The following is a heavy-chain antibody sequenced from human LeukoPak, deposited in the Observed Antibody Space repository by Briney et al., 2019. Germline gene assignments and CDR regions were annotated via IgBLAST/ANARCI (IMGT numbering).Heavy chain of an antibody. Sequence: SETLSLTCAVSGGSISSSNWWSWVRQPPGKGLEWIGEIYHSGSTNYNPSLKSRATISVDKSKKPSSLKLTSVTAADTAVYYCARENGDTPFDYWGQGTLVTVSS. J-gene: IGHJ4*02. CDR1: GGSISSSNW. CDR2: IYHSGST. V-gene: IGHV4-4*02. CDR3: ARENGDTPFDY. D-gene: IGHD4-17*01.